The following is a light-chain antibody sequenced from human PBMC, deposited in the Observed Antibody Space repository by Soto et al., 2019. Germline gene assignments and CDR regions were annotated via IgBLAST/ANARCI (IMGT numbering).Light chain of an antibody. Sequence: DIVMTQSPDSLAVSLGERATINCKSSQSVLYSSNNKDYLAWYQQKPGQPPKLLIYWASTRESGVPDRFSGSGSGTDFTLTISSLQAGDVAVYYCQQYYSIPVTFGHGTKVEIK. CDR3: QQYYSIPVT. J-gene: IGKJ1*01. V-gene: IGKV4-1*01. CDR2: WAS. CDR1: QSVLYSSNNKDY.